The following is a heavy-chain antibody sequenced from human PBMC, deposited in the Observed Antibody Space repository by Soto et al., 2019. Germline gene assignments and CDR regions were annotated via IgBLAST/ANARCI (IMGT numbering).Heavy chain of an antibody. V-gene: IGHV1-18*01. CDR2: ISAYNGNT. Sequence: ASVKVSCKASGYTFTSYGISWVRQAPGQGLEWMGWISAYNGNTNYAQKLQGRVTMTTDTSTSTAYMELRSLRSDDTAVYYCARDDRYCSGGSCYEGAYYFDYWGQGTLVTVSS. J-gene: IGHJ4*02. CDR1: GYTFTSYG. CDR3: ARDDRYCSGGSCYEGAYYFDY. D-gene: IGHD2-15*01.